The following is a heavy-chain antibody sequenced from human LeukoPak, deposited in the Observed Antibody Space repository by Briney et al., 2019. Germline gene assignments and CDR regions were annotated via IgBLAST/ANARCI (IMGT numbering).Heavy chain of an antibody. Sequence: GGSLRLSCAASGFTFSSYWMSWVRQAPGKGLEWVANIRQDGSEKQYVDSVKGRFTISRDNAKNSVYLQMSSLRAEDTALYYCAATTRSAPWDYWGQGTLVTVSS. CDR2: IRQDGSEK. D-gene: IGHD5-24*01. CDR3: AATTRSAPWDY. V-gene: IGHV3-7*01. J-gene: IGHJ4*02. CDR1: GFTFSSYW.